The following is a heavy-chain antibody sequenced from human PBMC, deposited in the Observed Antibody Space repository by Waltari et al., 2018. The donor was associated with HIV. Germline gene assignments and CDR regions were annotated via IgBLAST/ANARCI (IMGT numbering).Heavy chain of an antibody. CDR2: INLNSGVT. CDR3: ARVVNYGDNSVYYGMDV. J-gene: IGHJ6*02. CDR1: GYPFTDYS. D-gene: IGHD4-17*01. V-gene: IGHV1-2*06. Sequence: QVQLVQSGAEVKKPGAAVKVSCKASGYPFTDYSPYWARQAPGQGLEGMGRINLNSGVTNYAQKFQGRVIMTRDTSISTAYMELSRLRSDDTAVYYCARVVNYGDNSVYYGMDVWGQGTTVTVSS.